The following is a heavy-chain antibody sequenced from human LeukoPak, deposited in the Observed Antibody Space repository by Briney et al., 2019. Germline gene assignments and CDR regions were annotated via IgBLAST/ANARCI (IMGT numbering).Heavy chain of an antibody. CDR1: GLTFSSYS. V-gene: IGHV3-48*01. Sequence: GGSLRLSXGASGLTFSSYSMNWVRQAPGKGLEWVSYISSDSGARYYADSVEGRFTISRDNAKNSLYLQMNSLRAEDTAVYYCARATQPGFDPWGQGTLVTVSS. CDR3: ARATQPGFDP. J-gene: IGHJ5*02. CDR2: ISSDSGAR. D-gene: IGHD2-15*01.